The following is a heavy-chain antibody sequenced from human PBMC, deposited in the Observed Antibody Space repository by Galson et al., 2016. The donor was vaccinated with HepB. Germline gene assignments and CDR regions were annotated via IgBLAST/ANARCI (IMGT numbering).Heavy chain of an antibody. D-gene: IGHD3-10*01. CDR3: TRDLHGDGPNPAVHRGDY. CDR1: GFTLNTNN. V-gene: IGHV3-53*01. CDR2: IFGGGST. J-gene: IGHJ4*02. Sequence: SLRLSCAVSGFTLNTNNMTWVRQAPGKGLEWVSVIFGGGSTYYADSVAGRFIISKDESQNIVYLQMKSLTADDTAVYYCTRDLHGDGPNPAVHRGDYWGQGTLVTVSS.